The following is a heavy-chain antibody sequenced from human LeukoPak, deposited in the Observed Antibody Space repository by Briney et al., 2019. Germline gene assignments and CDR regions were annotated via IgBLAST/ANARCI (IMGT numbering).Heavy chain of an antibody. V-gene: IGHV3-21*01. J-gene: IGHJ3*02. CDR2: ISSSSSYI. CDR1: GFTFSGYS. CDR3: ASGSGSRDDAFDI. D-gene: IGHD1-26*01. Sequence: GGSLRLSCAASGFTFSGYSMNWVRQAPGKGLEWVSSISSSSSYIYYADSVKGRFTISRDNAKNSLYLQMNSLRAEDTAVYYSASGSGSRDDAFDIWGQGTMVTVSS.